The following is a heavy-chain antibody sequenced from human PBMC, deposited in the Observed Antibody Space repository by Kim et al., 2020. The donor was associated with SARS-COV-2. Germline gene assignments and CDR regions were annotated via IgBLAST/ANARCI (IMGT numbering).Heavy chain of an antibody. Sequence: SETLSLTCAVYGGSFSGYYWSWIRQPPGKGLEWIGEINHSGSTNYNPSLKSRVTISVDTSKNQFSLKLSSVTAADTAVYYCARSWGSGSYYNGPFDYWG. V-gene: IGHV4-34*01. J-gene: IGHJ4*01. D-gene: IGHD3-10*01. CDR3: ARSWGSGSYYNGPFDY. CDR2: INHSGST. CDR1: GGSFSGYY.